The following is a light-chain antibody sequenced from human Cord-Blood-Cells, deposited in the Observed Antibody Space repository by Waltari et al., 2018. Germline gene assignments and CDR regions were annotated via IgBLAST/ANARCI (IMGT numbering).Light chain of an antibody. J-gene: IGLJ1*01. Sequence: QAVVTQEPLPTLSPGGTVTLTCGSSTGAVTSGHYPYGFQQKPGQAPRTLIYDPINKHARTPARFSGSRLGGKAALTLSGAQPEDEAEYYCLLSYSGAYVFETGNKVTVL. CDR1: TGAVTSGHY. CDR2: DPI. CDR3: LLSYSGAYV. V-gene: IGLV7-46*01.